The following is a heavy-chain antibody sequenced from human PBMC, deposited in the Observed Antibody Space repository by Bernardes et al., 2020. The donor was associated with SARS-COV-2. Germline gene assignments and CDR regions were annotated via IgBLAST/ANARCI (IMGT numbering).Heavy chain of an antibody. V-gene: IGHV1-2*02. D-gene: IGHD4-17*01. CDR1: GYTFTGYY. CDR3: ARDPTVTTENYYYYYGMDV. CDR2: INPNSGGT. Sequence: ASVKVSCKASGYTFTGYYMHWVRQAPGQGLEWMGCINPNSGGTNYAQKFQGRVTMTRDTSISTAYMELSRLRSDDTAVYYCARDPTVTTENYYYYYGMDVWGQGTTVTVSS. J-gene: IGHJ6*02.